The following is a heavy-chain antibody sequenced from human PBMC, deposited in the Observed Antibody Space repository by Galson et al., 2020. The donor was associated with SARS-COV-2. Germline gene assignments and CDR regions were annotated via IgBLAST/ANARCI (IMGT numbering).Heavy chain of an antibody. V-gene: IGHV4-39*07. J-gene: IGHJ5*02. CDR2: IYYSGST. CDR1: RGSISSSIYY. D-gene: IGHD3-10*01. Sequence: SETLSLTCTVSRGSISSSIYYWGWIRQPPGKGLEWIGSIYYSGSTYYNPSLKSRVTISVDTSKNQFSLKLTSVTAADTAVYYCAREPSGLWFRELYLPINWFDPWGQGTLVTVSS. CDR3: AREPSGLWFRELYLPINWFDP.